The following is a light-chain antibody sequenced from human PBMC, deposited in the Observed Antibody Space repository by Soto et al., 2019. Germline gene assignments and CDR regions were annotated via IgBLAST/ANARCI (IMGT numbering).Light chain of an antibody. J-gene: IGKJ1*01. CDR2: GAS. V-gene: IGKV3-15*01. Sequence: EIVMTQSPATLSVSPGERATLSCRASQSVSSNLAWYQQKPGQAPRLLIYGASTRATGIPARFSGSGSGTEFTLTISSLQCEDFAVYYCQQYNNPPWTFGQGTKVEIK. CDR3: QQYNNPPWT. CDR1: QSVSSN.